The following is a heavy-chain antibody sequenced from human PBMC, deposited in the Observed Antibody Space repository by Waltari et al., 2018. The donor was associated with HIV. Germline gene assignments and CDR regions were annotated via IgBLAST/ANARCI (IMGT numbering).Heavy chain of an antibody. CDR2: ISGSGGGT. Sequence: EVQLLDSGGGLTQPGGSLRLSCAASRFTFSSYAMSWVRQAPGKGLEWVSVISGSGGGTYYADSVKGRFTISRDNSNSTLYLQMNSLRTEDTAIYYCAKVMVMTTVTTGGFDYWGQGTLVTVSS. CDR3: AKVMVMTTVTTGGFDY. CDR1: RFTFSSYA. J-gene: IGHJ4*02. D-gene: IGHD4-17*01. V-gene: IGHV3-23*01.